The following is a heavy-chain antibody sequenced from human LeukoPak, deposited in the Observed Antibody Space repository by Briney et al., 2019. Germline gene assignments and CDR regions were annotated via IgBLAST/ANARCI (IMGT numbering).Heavy chain of an antibody. J-gene: IGHJ4*02. D-gene: IGHD6-13*01. CDR3: ATAPAGTGSYCFDY. Sequence: GASAKVSCTVSGYTLTELSMHWVRQAPGKGLEWMGGFDPEDGETIYAQKFQGRVTMTEDTSTDTAYMELSSLRSEDTAVYYCATAPAGTGSYCFDYWGQGTLVTVSS. CDR2: FDPEDGET. CDR1: GYTLTELS. V-gene: IGHV1-24*01.